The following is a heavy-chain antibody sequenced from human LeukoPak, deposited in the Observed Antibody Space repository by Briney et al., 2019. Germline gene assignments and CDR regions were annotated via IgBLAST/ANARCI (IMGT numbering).Heavy chain of an antibody. Sequence: GGSLRPSCAASGFTFNTYNLNWVRQAPGKGLEWVSYISHGSTRIFYADSVEGRFTLSRDDAKNSLHLQMNSLRAEDTAVYYCARDYGDTYWGQGTLVTVSS. CDR2: ISHGSTRI. J-gene: IGHJ4*02. D-gene: IGHD4-17*01. V-gene: IGHV3-48*01. CDR1: GFTFNTYN. CDR3: ARDYGDTY.